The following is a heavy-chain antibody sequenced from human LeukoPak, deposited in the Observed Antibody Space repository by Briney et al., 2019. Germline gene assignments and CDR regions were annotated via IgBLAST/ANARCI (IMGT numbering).Heavy chain of an antibody. CDR1: GYTFTGYY. Sequence: ASVKVSCKASGYTFTGYYMHWVRQAPGQGLEWMGRINPNSGGTNYAQKFQGRVTMTRDTSISTAYMELSRLRSDDTAVYYCARGTITIFGVAKTTWNFDYWGQGTLVTSPQ. D-gene: IGHD3-3*01. J-gene: IGHJ4*02. CDR2: INPNSGGT. V-gene: IGHV1-2*06. CDR3: ARGTITIFGVAKTTWNFDY.